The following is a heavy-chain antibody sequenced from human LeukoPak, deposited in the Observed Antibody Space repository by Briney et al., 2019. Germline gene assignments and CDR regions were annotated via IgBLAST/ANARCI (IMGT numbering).Heavy chain of an antibody. V-gene: IGHV4-61*02. CDR1: GDSISSGDYY. J-gene: IGHJ3*02. Sequence: PSQALSLTCTVSGDSISSGDYYWSWIRQPAGKGLEWIGRISSSGSTNYNPSLKSRVTISVDTSKNQFSLKLSSVTAADTAVYFCARGPYSYDSSGAFDIWGQGTMVTVSS. CDR3: ARGPYSYDSSGAFDI. CDR2: ISSSGST. D-gene: IGHD3-22*01.